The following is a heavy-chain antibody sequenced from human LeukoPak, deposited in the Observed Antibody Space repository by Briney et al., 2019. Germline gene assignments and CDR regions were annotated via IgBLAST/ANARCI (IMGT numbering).Heavy chain of an antibody. CDR1: GGSFSGYY. D-gene: IGHD5-18*01. CDR2: INHSGST. J-gene: IGHJ4*02. V-gene: IGHV4-34*01. Sequence: PSETLSLTCAVHGGSFSGYYWSWIRQPPGKGLEWIGEINHSGSTNYNPSLKSRVTISVDTSKNQFSLKLSSVTAADTAVYYCARVVRGYSYGYLYYFDYWGQGTLVTVFS. CDR3: ARVVRGYSYGYLYYFDY.